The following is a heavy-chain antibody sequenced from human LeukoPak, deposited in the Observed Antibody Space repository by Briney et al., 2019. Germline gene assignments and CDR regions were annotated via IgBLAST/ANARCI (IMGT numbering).Heavy chain of an antibody. V-gene: IGHV3-30-3*01. CDR3: ARGVQEGFLEWVGDY. CDR1: GFTFSSYA. Sequence: GRSLRLSCAASGFTFSSYAMHWVRQAPGKGLEWVALVGHDATYNHYADSVKGRFTISRDNAKNSVYLQMNSLRAEDTAVYYCARGVQEGFLEWVGDYWGQGTMVTVSS. D-gene: IGHD3-3*01. J-gene: IGHJ4*02. CDR2: VGHDATYN.